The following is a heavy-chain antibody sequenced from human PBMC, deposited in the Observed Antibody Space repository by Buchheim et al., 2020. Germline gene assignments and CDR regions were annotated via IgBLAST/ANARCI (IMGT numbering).Heavy chain of an antibody. CDR1: GFTFSNLW. CDR2: IISDGSST. CDR3: ATDHYDNSGDSSFDY. V-gene: IGHV3-74*01. J-gene: IGHJ4*02. D-gene: IGHD3-22*01. Sequence: EVQLVQSGGGLVQPGGSLRLSCAASGFTFSNLWMHWVRQVPGKGLVWVSTIISDGSSTSHADSVKGRFTISRDNAKNTLYLQMNSLRAEVTGVYYCATDHYDNSGDSSFDYWGQGTL.